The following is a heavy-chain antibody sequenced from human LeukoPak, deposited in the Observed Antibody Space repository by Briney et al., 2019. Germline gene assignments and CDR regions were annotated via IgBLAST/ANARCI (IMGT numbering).Heavy chain of an antibody. D-gene: IGHD3-22*01. CDR3: ARGRRYYDSSGYYVY. J-gene: IGHJ4*02. CDR2: MNPNSGNT. V-gene: IGHV1-8*01. CDR1: GYTLTSYD. Sequence: GASVKVSCKASGYTLTSYDINWVRQATGQGLEWTGWMNPNSGNTGYAQKFQGRVTMTRNTSISTAYMELSSLRSEDTAVYYCARGRRYYDSSGYYVYWGQGTLVTVSS.